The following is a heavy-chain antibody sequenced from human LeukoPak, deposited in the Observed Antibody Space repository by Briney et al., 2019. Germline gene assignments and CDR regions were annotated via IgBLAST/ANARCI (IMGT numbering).Heavy chain of an antibody. CDR1: GFTFSSYG. J-gene: IGHJ4*02. Sequence: PGGSLRLSCAASGFTFSSYGMYWVRQAPGKGLEWVAFIRYDGSNKYYADSVKGRFTVSRDNSKNTLYLQMNSLRAEDTAVYYCAKEGGYSYGNQFDYWGQGTLVTVSS. D-gene: IGHD5-18*01. V-gene: IGHV3-30*02. CDR2: IRYDGSNK. CDR3: AKEGGYSYGNQFDY.